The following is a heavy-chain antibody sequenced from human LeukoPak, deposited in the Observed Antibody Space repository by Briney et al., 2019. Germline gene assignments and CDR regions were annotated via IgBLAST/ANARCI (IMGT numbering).Heavy chain of an antibody. Sequence: ASVKVSCKPSGYTFSDHYMHWVRQAPGQGLEWMAWINPKNGGTTYAPKFQGRVTLTRDTSISTFYMELSRLTSDDTAVYYCAGDGGGDFWSRGYYMDVWGKGTTVTVS. CDR1: GYTFSDHY. J-gene: IGHJ6*03. D-gene: IGHD3-3*01. CDR3: AGDGGGDFWSRGYYMDV. V-gene: IGHV1-2*02. CDR2: INPKNGGT.